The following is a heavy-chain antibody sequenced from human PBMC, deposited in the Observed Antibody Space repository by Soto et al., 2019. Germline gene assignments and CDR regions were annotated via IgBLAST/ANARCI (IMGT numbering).Heavy chain of an antibody. CDR3: ARGRRRDFWSGTQYKWFDP. D-gene: IGHD3-3*01. J-gene: IGHJ5*02. CDR2: INHSGST. Sequence: LSLTCAVYGGSFSGYYWSWIRQPPGKGLEWIGEINHSGSTNYNPSLKSRVTISVDTSKNQFSLKLSSVTAADTAVYYCARGRRRDFWSGTQYKWFDPWGQGTLVTV. CDR1: GGSFSGYY. V-gene: IGHV4-34*01.